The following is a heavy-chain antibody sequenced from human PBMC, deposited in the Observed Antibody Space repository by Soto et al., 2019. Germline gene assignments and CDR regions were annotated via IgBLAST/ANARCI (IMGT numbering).Heavy chain of an antibody. CDR2: ISYNGSNK. J-gene: IGHJ4*01. V-gene: IGHV3-30-3*01. D-gene: IGHD1-26*01. CDR3: VGASKWTGKGLEY. CDR1: GFTFKSYT. Sequence: PGGSLRLSCCTAGFTFKSYTLHWVRQTPGRGLQWVAVISYNGSNKYYADTVRGRFTISRDNSNRTLYLKMTSLRADDSAAYDCVGASKWTGKGLEYWGEAALVT.